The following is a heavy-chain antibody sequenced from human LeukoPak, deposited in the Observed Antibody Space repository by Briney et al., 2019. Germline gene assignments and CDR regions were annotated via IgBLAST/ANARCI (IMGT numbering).Heavy chain of an antibody. CDR1: GYTFTSYG. J-gene: IGHJ4*02. Sequence: ASVKVSCKASGYTFTSYGISRVRQAPGQGLEWMGWISAYNGNTNYAQKLQGRVTMTTDTSTSTAYMELRSLRSDDTAVYYCARGGSSGSYFGQHSDYWGQGTLVTVSS. D-gene: IGHD1-26*01. CDR2: ISAYNGNT. V-gene: IGHV1-18*01. CDR3: ARGGSSGSYFGQHSDY.